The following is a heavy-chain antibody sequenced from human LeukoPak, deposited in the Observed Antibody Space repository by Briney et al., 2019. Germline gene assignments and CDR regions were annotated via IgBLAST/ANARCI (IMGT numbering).Heavy chain of an antibody. CDR1: GFTFDDYG. D-gene: IGHD6-19*01. CDR3: ARAEQWLAFDY. J-gene: IGHJ4*02. V-gene: IGHV3-20*04. CDR2: INWNGGST. Sequence: GGSLRLSCAASGFTFDDYGMSWVRQAPGKGLEWVSGINWNGGSTGYADSVKGRFTISRDNAKNSLYLQMNSLRADDTSVYYCARAEQWLAFDYWGLGTLVTVSS.